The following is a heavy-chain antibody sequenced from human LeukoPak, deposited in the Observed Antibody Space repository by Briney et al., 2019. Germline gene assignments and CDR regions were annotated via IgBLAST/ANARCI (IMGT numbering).Heavy chain of an antibody. D-gene: IGHD3-10*01. CDR2: IYYSGST. J-gene: IGHJ6*03. CDR3: ARTTTVRGTYYMDV. Sequence: PSETLSLTCTVSGGSISSYYWSWIRQPPGKGLEWIGYIYYSGSTNYNPSLKSRVTISVDTSKNQFSLKLSSVTAADTAVYYCARTTTVRGTYYMDVWGKGTTVTISS. CDR1: GGSISSYY. V-gene: IGHV4-59*01.